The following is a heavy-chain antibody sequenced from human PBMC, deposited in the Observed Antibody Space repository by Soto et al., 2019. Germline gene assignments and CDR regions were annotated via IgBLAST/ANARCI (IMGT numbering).Heavy chain of an antibody. CDR1: GGPVSSYT. CDR2: IIPLLGRA. CDR3: AGDSGRSDYAFDF. V-gene: IGHV1-69*08. J-gene: IGHJ4*02. Sequence: QVQLVQSGAEVKKPGSSVKVSCKASGGPVSSYTLSWVQQAPGEGLEWMGRIIPLLGRATYAEKFQARITISANKSTSTVYMDLSSLRSEDTAVYFCAGDSGRSDYAFDFWGQGTLVTVSS. D-gene: IGHD4-17*01.